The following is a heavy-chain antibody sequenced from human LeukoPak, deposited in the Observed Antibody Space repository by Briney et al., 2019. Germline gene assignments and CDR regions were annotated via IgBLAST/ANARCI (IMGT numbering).Heavy chain of an antibody. J-gene: IGHJ6*02. D-gene: IGHD1-7*01. CDR1: GFTVSSNY. CDR3: ARESPVNWNYRHYYGMDV. V-gene: IGHV3-53*01. CDR2: IYSGGST. Sequence: GGSLRLSCAASGFTVSSNYMSWVRQAPGKGLEWVSVIYSGGSTYYADSVKGRFTISRDNSKNTLYLQMNSLRAEDTAVYYCARESPVNWNYRHYYGMDVWGQGTTVTVSS.